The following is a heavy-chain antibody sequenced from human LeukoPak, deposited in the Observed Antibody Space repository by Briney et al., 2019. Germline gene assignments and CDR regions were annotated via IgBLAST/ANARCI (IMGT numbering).Heavy chain of an antibody. J-gene: IGHJ4*02. V-gene: IGHV5-51*01. CDR2: IYPGNSDT. CDR3: ARRGYCSSTSCYSSLGD. Sequence: GESLKISCQGSGYNFATYWIGWVRQMPGKGLEWMGIIYPGNSDTIYSPSFQGQVTISADKSISTAYLQWSSLKASDTAMYYCARRGYCSSTSCYSSLGDWGQGTLVTVSS. CDR1: GYNFATYW. D-gene: IGHD2-2*01.